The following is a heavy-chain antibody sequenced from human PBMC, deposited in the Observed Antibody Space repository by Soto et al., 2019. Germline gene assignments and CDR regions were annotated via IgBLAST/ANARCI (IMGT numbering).Heavy chain of an antibody. V-gene: IGHV3-23*01. J-gene: IGHJ4*02. CDR1: GFTFTTYA. D-gene: IGHD6-6*01. CDR2: ISGSGGST. CDR3: AKNWDTTFSSSSH. Sequence: EVQLLESGGGLVQPGGSLRLSCAASGFTFTTYAMTWVRQAPGKGLEWVSAISGSGGSTYYADSVKGRFTISRDNSKNTLFLQMNSLRADDTAVYYCAKNWDTTFSSSSHWGQGTLVTVSS.